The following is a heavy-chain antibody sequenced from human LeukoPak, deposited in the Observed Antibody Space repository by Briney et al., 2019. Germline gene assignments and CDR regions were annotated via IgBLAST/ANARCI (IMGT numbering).Heavy chain of an antibody. Sequence: GGSLRLSCAASGFTFDDYGMSWVRQVPGKGLEWVSGINWNGGSTGYADSVKGRFTISRDNAKNSLYLQMNSLRAEDTALYYCAIVSSSWYFWYFDLWGRGTLVTVSS. J-gene: IGHJ2*01. D-gene: IGHD6-13*01. CDR1: GFTFDDYG. V-gene: IGHV3-20*04. CDR2: INWNGGST. CDR3: AIVSSSWYFWYFDL.